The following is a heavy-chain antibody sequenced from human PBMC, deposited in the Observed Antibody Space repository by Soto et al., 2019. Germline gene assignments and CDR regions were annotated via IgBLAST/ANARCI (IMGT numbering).Heavy chain of an antibody. CDR1: GFAFRSYE. Sequence: GGSLRLSCAASGFAFRSYEMNWVRQAPGKGLEWISYISNSGTTIYYPDSVKGRLTISRDNAKNSLDLQMSHLRVEDTAVYYCARGREWGIDYWGQGTLVTVSS. V-gene: IGHV3-48*03. J-gene: IGHJ4*02. D-gene: IGHD3-16*01. CDR3: ARGREWGIDY. CDR2: ISNSGTTI.